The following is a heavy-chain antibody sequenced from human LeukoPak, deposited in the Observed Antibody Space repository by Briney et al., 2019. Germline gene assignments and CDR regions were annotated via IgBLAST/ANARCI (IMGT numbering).Heavy chain of an antibody. CDR3: ARENDYVWGSYRLCAFDI. V-gene: IGHV4-59*01. CDR2: IYYSGST. J-gene: IGHJ3*02. CDR1: GGSFSGYY. D-gene: IGHD3-16*02. Sequence: SETLSLTCAVYGGSFSGYYWSWIRQPPGKGLEWIGYIYYSGSTNYNPSLKSRVTISVDTSKNQFSLKLSSVTAADTAVYYCARENDYVWGSYRLCAFDIWGQGTMVTVSS.